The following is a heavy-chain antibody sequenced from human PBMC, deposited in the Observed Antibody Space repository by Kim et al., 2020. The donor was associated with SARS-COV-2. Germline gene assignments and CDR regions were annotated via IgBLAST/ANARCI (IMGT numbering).Heavy chain of an antibody. D-gene: IGHD1-1*01. V-gene: IGHV3-11*04. Sequence: YYAGALIGRFTISRDKANTSLYLQLKSLRDEEAAVYYCARGAATTFDYWGQGTLVTVSS. J-gene: IGHJ4*02. CDR3: ARGAATTFDY.